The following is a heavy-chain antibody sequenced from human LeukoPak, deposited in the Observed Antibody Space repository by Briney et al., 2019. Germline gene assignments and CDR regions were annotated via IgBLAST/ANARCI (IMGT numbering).Heavy chain of an antibody. D-gene: IGHD6-13*01. V-gene: IGHV3-23*01. J-gene: IGHJ4*02. CDR3: AKSDRSAAGTFDS. CDR2: IFGIGGST. CDR1: GFTFSNYA. Sequence: PGGSLRLSCAVSGFTFSNYAMTWVRQAPGKGLDWVSVIFGIGGSTYYADSVKGRFTLSRDNSQNTLYLQMNSLRAEDTAVYYCAKSDRSAAGTFDSWGQGTLVSVSS.